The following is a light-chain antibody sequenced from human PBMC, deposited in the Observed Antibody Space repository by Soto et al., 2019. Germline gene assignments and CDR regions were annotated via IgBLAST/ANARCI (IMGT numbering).Light chain of an antibody. J-gene: IGKJ1*01. CDR2: KAS. CDR3: QQYNSFPWT. V-gene: IGKV1-5*03. CDR1: QSISSW. Sequence: DIQMTQSPSTLSASVGDRVTITCRASQSISSWLAWYQQKPGKAPKLLIYKASTLETGVPSRFGGSGSGTEFTLTISSLQPDDFATYYCQQYNSFPWTFGQGTKVDNK.